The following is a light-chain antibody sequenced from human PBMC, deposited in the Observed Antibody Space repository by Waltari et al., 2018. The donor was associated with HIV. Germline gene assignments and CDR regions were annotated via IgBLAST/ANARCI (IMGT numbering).Light chain of an antibody. CDR1: SSNIGSNY. CDR2: RNN. CDR3: AAWDDSLSGQV. Sequence: QSVLTQPPSASGTPGQRVTISCSGSSSNIGSNYVYWYQQLPGTAPKLLIYRNNQPPSGVPDRFSGSKSGTSASLAISGLRSEDEADYYCAAWDDSLSGQVFGGGTKLTVL. J-gene: IGLJ3*02. V-gene: IGLV1-47*01.